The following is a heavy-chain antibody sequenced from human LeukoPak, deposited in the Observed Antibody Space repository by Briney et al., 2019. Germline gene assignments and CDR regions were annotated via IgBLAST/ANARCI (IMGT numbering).Heavy chain of an antibody. Sequence: SETLSLTCAVYGGSFSGYYWSWIRQPPGKGLEWIGEINHSGSTNYNPSLKSRVTISVDTSKNQFSLKLSSVTAADTAVYYCAKNSGSYRFGFDIWGQGTMVTVSS. CDR3: AKNSGSYRFGFDI. D-gene: IGHD1-26*01. J-gene: IGHJ3*02. CDR1: GGSFSGYY. V-gene: IGHV4-34*01. CDR2: INHSGST.